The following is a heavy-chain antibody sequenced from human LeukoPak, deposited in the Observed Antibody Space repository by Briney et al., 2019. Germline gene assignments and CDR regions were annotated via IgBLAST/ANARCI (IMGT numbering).Heavy chain of an antibody. D-gene: IGHD6-13*01. V-gene: IGHV1-2*02. CDR3: ATSRLRIAAAGSGGAPTFDY. J-gene: IGHJ4*02. Sequence: GASVTVSCKASGYTFTGYYMHWVRQAPGQGLEWMGWINPNSGGTNYAQKFQGRVTMTRDTSISTAYMELSRLRSDDTAVYYCATSRLRIAAAGSGGAPTFDYWGQGTLVTVSS. CDR2: INPNSGGT. CDR1: GYTFTGYY.